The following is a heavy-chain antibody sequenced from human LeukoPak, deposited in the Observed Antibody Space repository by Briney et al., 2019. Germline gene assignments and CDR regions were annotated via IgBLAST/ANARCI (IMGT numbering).Heavy chain of an antibody. Sequence: ASVKVSCKASGYTFTSYGISWVRQALGQGLEWMGWISAYNGNTNYAQKLQGRVTMTTDTSTSTAYMELRSLRSDDTAVYYCAREPRIAVAGTGYYYGMDVWGQGTTVTVSS. D-gene: IGHD6-19*01. V-gene: IGHV1-18*01. CDR3: AREPRIAVAGTGYYYGMDV. CDR1: GYTFTSYG. CDR2: ISAYNGNT. J-gene: IGHJ6*02.